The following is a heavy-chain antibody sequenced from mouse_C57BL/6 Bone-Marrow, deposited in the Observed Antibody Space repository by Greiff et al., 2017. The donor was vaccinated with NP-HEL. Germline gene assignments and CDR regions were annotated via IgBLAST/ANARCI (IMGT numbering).Heavy chain of an antibody. Sequence: QVQLQPSGAELVRPGASVKLSCKASGYTFTDYYINWVKQRPGQGLEWLARLSPGSGNTTYNEKFKGKATLTADTSSRTAYMQLSSLTSEDSAVYYRARKGGYYGPIDYWGQGTSLTVSS. V-gene: IGHV1-76*01. D-gene: IGHD2-1*01. CDR2: LSPGSGNT. CDR3: ARKGGYYGPIDY. J-gene: IGHJ2*02. CDR1: GYTFTDYY.